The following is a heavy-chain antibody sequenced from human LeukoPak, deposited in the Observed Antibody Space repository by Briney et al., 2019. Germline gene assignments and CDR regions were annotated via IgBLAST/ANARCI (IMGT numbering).Heavy chain of an antibody. CDR3: TTVIAAISVTFDY. CDR2: IRSKAYGGTT. CDR1: GFTFGDYA. V-gene: IGHV3-49*04. J-gene: IGHJ4*02. D-gene: IGHD6-25*01. Sequence: GRSLRLSCTASGFTFGDYAMSWVRQAPGKGLEWEGFIRSKAYGGTTEYAASVKGRFTISRDDSKSIAYLQMNSLKTEDTAVYYCTTVIAAISVTFDYWGQGTLVTVSS.